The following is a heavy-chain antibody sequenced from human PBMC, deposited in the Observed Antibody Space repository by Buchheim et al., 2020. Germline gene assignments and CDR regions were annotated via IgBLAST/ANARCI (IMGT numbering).Heavy chain of an antibody. CDR3: ARGRGGTSLFDY. D-gene: IGHD1-7*01. CDR2: ISYDGSNK. CDR1: GFTFSNYD. V-gene: IGHV3-30*03. Sequence: QVQLVESGGGVVQPGKSLRLSCAASGFTFSNYDMHWVRQAPGKGLEWVAVISYDGSNKYYADSVKGRFTISRDNAKNSLYLEMKSLRDEDTAVYYCARGRGGTSLFDYWGQGTL. J-gene: IGHJ4*02.